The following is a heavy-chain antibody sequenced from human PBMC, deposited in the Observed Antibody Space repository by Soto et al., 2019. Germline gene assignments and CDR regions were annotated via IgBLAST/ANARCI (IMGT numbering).Heavy chain of an antibody. V-gene: IGHV4-59*02. D-gene: IGHD3-10*01. CDR1: GGSVGSFY. CDR2: FDDSGNP. J-gene: IGHJ5*02. Sequence: SKNLYLTCTVSGGSVGSFYWRWIRQRPGKGLECLGHFDDSGNPKYNPSLKSRVTISLDTTRNHVSPHLTAVTAADPAVYFCARGAINYHANSAMFDPCGRGALVTVSS. CDR3: ARGAINYHANSAMFDP.